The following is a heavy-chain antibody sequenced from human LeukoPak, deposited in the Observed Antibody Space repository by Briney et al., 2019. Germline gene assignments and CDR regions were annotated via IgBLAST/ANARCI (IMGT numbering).Heavy chain of an antibody. J-gene: IGHJ6*03. V-gene: IGHV3-23*01. D-gene: IGHD3-16*01. CDR1: GFTFSSYA. CDR2: ILDSGYST. Sequence: GGSLRLSCAASGFTFSSYAMSWVRQAPGKGLEWVSGILDSGYSTYYANSVKGRFTISRDNSNNPLYLHMYTLSAEDTAVYYCAKLGGHPLHNYYVGVWGKGTTVAVSS. CDR3: AKLGGHPLHNYYVGV.